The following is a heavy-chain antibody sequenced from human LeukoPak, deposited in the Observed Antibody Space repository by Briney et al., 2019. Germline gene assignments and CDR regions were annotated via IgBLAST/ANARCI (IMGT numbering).Heavy chain of an antibody. J-gene: IGHJ4*02. D-gene: IGHD3-9*01. CDR2: ISAYNGNT. CDR3: ARDQRYYDILTGYYALDY. V-gene: IGHV1-18*01. CDR1: GYTFTSYG. Sequence: ASVKVSCKASGYTFTSYGISWVRQAPGQGLEWMGWISAYNGNTNYAQKLQGRVTMTTDTSTSTAYMELRSLRSDDTAVYYCARDQRYYDILTGYYALDYWGQGTLVTVSS.